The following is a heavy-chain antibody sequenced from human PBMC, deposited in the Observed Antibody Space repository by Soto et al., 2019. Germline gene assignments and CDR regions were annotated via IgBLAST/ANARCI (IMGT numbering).Heavy chain of an antibody. CDR1: GYTFTGYY. Sequence: ASVKFSCKASGYTFTGYYMHWVRQAPGQGLEWMGWINPNSGGTNYAQKFQGWVTMTRDTSTSTAYMELRSLRSDDTAVYYCARGIVVVPAAHVGHYYYGMDVWGQGTTVTVSS. V-gene: IGHV1-2*04. CDR2: INPNSGGT. J-gene: IGHJ6*02. D-gene: IGHD2-2*01. CDR3: ARGIVVVPAAHVGHYYYGMDV.